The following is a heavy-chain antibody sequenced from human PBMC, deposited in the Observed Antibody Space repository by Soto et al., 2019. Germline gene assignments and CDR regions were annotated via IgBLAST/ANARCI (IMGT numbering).Heavy chain of an antibody. J-gene: IGHJ4*02. CDR1: GGSISSSRSY. CDR2: FYYTGGT. D-gene: IGHD3-3*01. CDR3: ASPRQGNYDFLSGYYALDY. Sequence: QLQLHQSGPGLVKPSENLSLTCTVSGGSISSSRSYWGWVRQPPGKGLEWIVSFYYTGGTYNTYYTPSFKCRVPFSVDTSRCQFSLILRSVTAADAAVYYCASPRQGNYDFLSGYYALDYWGPGTLVTVSS. V-gene: IGHV4-39*01.